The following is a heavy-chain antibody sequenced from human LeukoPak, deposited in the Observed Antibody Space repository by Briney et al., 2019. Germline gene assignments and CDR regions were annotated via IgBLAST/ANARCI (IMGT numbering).Heavy chain of an antibody. D-gene: IGHD4-17*01. Sequence: PSETLSLTCAVYGGSFSGYYWSWIRQPPGKGLEWIGEINHSGSTNYNPSLKSRATISVDTSKNQFSLKLSSVTAADTAVYYCAREERESAVTTHNWFDPWGQGTLVTVSS. J-gene: IGHJ5*02. CDR3: AREERESAVTTHNWFDP. V-gene: IGHV4-34*01. CDR2: INHSGST. CDR1: GGSFSGYY.